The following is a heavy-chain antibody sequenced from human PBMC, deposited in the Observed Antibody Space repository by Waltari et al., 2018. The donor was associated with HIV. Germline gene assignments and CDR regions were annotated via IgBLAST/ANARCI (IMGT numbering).Heavy chain of an antibody. CDR1: GFTFPNFA. J-gene: IGHJ4*02. CDR2: ITVNGVNT. CDR3: AQGPRSYGWSRFGN. D-gene: IGHD3-10*01. Sequence: EVQLLESGGGLVQPGGSLSLSCAASGFTFPNFAMNWVRQTPGRGLEWVSAITVNGVNTYYADSVRGRFTISRDDSKNTLFLQMNSLRAEDTAVYYCAQGPRSYGWSRFGNWGQGTLVTVSS. V-gene: IGHV3-23*01.